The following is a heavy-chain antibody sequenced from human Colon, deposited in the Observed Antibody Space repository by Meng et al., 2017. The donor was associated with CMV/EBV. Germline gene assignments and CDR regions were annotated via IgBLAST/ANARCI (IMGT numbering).Heavy chain of an antibody. J-gene: IGHJ6*02. V-gene: IGHV3-7*01. Sequence: GGPLRLSCAASGFTFRNYAMSWVRQAPGKGLEWVATIKQPGREKFYADSVKGRFTISRDNGKNLVFLQMNSLRNEDTGVYYCARDLTTDYNYYYGMDVWGHGTTVTVSS. CDR2: IKQPGREK. D-gene: IGHD1-14*01. CDR3: ARDLTTDYNYYYGMDV. CDR1: GFTFRNYA.